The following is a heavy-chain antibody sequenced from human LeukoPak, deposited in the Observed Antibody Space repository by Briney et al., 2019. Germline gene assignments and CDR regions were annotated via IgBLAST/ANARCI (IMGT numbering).Heavy chain of an antibody. J-gene: IGHJ4*02. CDR1: GGSISSGGYS. CDR2: IYHSGST. CDR3: ARDSYSPSGSYYFDY. Sequence: SETLSLTCAVSGGSISSGGYSWSWIRQPPGKGLEWIGYIYHSGSTYYNPSLKSRVTISVDRSKNQFSLKLSSVTAADTAVYHCARDSYSPSGSYYFDYWGQGTLVTVSS. D-gene: IGHD1-26*01. V-gene: IGHV4-30-2*01.